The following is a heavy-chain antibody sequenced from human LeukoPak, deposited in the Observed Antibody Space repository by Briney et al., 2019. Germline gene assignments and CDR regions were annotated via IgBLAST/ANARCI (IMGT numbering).Heavy chain of an antibody. D-gene: IGHD6-19*01. J-gene: IGHJ4*02. Sequence: GGSLRLSCAASGFTFSSYAMHWVRQAPGKGLEWVAVISYDGSNKYYADSVKGRFTISRDNSKNTLYLQMNSLRAEDTAVYYCARNLIAVPFDYWGQGTLVTVSS. CDR3: ARNLIAVPFDY. CDR1: GFTFSSYA. V-gene: IGHV3-30*04. CDR2: ISYDGSNK.